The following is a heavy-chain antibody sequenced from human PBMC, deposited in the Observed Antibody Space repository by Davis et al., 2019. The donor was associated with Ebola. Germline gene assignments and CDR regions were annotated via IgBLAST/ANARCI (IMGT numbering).Heavy chain of an antibody. J-gene: IGHJ1*01. CDR1: GFTFSSYA. CDR3: AREKYSSGCEH. Sequence: MPGGSLRLSCAASGFTFSSYAMHWVRQAPGQRLEWMGWINAGNGNTKYSQKFQGRVTITRDTSASTAYMELSSLRSEDTAVYYCAREKYSSGCEHWGQGTLVTVSS. D-gene: IGHD6-19*01. V-gene: IGHV1-3*01. CDR2: INAGNGNT.